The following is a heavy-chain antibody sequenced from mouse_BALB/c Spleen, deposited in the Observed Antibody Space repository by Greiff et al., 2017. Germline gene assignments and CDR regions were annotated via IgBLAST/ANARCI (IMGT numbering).Heavy chain of an antibody. V-gene: IGHV1S137*01. CDR1: GYTFTDYA. CDR3: ALVITTEAMDY. Sequence: VQLQQSGAELVRPGVSVKISCKGSGYTFTDYAMHWVKQSHAKSLEWIGVISTYYGDASYNQKFKGKATMTVDKSSSTAYMELARLTSEDSAIYYCALVITTEAMDYWGQGTSVTVSS. CDR2: ISTYYGDA. D-gene: IGHD1-1*01. J-gene: IGHJ4*01.